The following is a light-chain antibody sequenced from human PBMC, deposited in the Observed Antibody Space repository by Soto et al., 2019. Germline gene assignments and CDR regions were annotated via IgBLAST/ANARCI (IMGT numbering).Light chain of an antibody. CDR1: QSISSW. CDR3: QQYKSFSLT. CDR2: KTS. J-gene: IGKJ4*01. V-gene: IGKV1-5*03. Sequence: DIQMTQSPSTLSASVGDRVTITCRASQSISSWLAWYQQKPGKAPKLLIYKTSNLESGVPSRFSGSGSGTEFSLTISSLQTDDFATYYCQQYKSFSLTFGGGTRVEVK.